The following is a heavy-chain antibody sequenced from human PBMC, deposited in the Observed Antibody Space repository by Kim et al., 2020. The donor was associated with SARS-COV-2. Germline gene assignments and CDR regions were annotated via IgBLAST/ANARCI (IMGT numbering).Heavy chain of an antibody. D-gene: IGHD3-22*01. V-gene: IGHV4-4*07. CDR2: IHTTGGT. Sequence: SETLSLTCTVSGGSISRDYWTWSRQPAGKGREWIGRIHTTGGTNYDPALKSRVTMSRDTSKNQVSLRMTSVTAADTAVYYCTRAIYDSSGYRIDYWGQGTLVTVSS. J-gene: IGHJ4*02. CDR3: TRAIYDSSGYRIDY. CDR1: GGSISRDY.